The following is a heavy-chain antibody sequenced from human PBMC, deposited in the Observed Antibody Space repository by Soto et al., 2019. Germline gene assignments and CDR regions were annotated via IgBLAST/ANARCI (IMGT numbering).Heavy chain of an antibody. V-gene: IGHV3-21*01. CDR1: RFTLRNYV. Sequence: GGSLRLSCAASRFTLRNYVVNWVRQAPGKGLEWVSTTGGSGDTYYPDSVKGRFTISRDNSKNSLYLQMNSLRAEDTAVYYCAREAYCGGDCYSDYWGQGTLVTVSS. J-gene: IGHJ4*02. CDR2: TGGSGDT. CDR3: AREAYCGGDCYSDY. D-gene: IGHD2-21*02.